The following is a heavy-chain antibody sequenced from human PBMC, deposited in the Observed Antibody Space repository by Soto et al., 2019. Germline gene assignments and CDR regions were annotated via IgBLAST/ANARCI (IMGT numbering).Heavy chain of an antibody. CDR1: GFTFSSYG. V-gene: IGHV3-30*18. Sequence: PGGSLRLSCAASGFTFSSYGMHWVRQAPGKGLEWVAVISYDGSNKYYADSVKGRFTISRDNSKNTLYLQMNSLRAEDTAVYYCAKELAVAGTREVPWFDPWGQGTLVTVSS. D-gene: IGHD6-19*01. CDR3: AKELAVAGTREVPWFDP. CDR2: ISYDGSNK. J-gene: IGHJ5*02.